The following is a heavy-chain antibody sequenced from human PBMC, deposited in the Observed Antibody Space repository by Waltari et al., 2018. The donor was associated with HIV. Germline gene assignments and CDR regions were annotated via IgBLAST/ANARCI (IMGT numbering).Heavy chain of an antibody. CDR2: IYYSGST. J-gene: IGHJ5*02. CDR1: GGSISSSSYY. D-gene: IGHD1-26*01. CDR3: ARQRIVLGGGAYWFDP. Sequence: QLQLQESGPGLVKPSETLSLTCTVSGGSISSSSYYWGWIRQPPGKGLEWIGSIYYSGSTYYNPSLKSRVTISVDTSKNQFSLKLSSVTAADTAVYYCARQRIVLGGGAYWFDPWGQGTLVTVSS. V-gene: IGHV4-39*01.